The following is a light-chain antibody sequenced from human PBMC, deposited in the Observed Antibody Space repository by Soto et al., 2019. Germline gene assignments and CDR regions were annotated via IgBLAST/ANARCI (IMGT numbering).Light chain of an antibody. J-gene: IGKJ3*01. CDR2: ATS. CDR3: QQLNSYPLT. CDR1: QGISSY. V-gene: IGKV1-9*01. Sequence: IQLTQSPSSLSASVGDRVTITCRASQGISSYLDWYQQKPGKAPKLLIYATSTLQSGGPSRFSGSGSGTDFTLTIRSLPPEDFAAYYCQQLNSYPLTFGPGTKVDLK.